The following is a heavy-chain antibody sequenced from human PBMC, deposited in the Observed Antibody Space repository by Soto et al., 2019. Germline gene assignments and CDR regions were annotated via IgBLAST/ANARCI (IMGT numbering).Heavy chain of an antibody. Sequence: GESLKISCKGSGYSFSSYLISWVRQMPGKGLGLMGRIDPSDSYTNYSPSFQGHVTISADKSISTAYLQWSSLKASDTAMYYCARPSYGGNSAYYYYYGMDVWGQGTTVTVSS. CDR1: GYSFSSYL. CDR2: IDPSDSYT. J-gene: IGHJ6*02. D-gene: IGHD4-17*01. V-gene: IGHV5-10-1*01. CDR3: ARPSYGGNSAYYYYYGMDV.